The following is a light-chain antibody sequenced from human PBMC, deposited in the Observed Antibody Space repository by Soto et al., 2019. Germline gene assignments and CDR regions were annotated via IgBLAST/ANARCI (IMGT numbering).Light chain of an antibody. CDR2: DAS. V-gene: IGKV1-33*01. CDR3: QQYDNLPLT. CDR1: QDISNY. J-gene: IGKJ4*01. Sequence: DIQMTQSPSSLSASVGDRVTITCQASQDISNYLNWYQQKPGKAPKLLIYDASNLETGVPSKFSGSGSGTDFTFTISSLQPEEIAKYYCQQYDNLPLTFGGGTKVEIK.